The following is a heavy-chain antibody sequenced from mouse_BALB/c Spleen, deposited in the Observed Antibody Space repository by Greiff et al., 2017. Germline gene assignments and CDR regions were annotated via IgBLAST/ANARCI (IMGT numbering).Heavy chain of an antibody. CDR1: GFTFNTYA. J-gene: IGHJ2*01. V-gene: IGHV10-1*02. CDR2: IRSKSNNYAT. D-gene: IGHD2-14*01. CDR3: VRHSYYRYDDFDY. Sequence: EVMLEESGGGLVQPKGSLKLSCAASGFTFNTYAMNWVRQAPGKGLEWVARIRSKSNNYATYYADSVKDRFTISRDDSQSMLYLQMNNLKTEDTAMYYCVRHSYYRYDDFDYWGQGTTLTVSS.